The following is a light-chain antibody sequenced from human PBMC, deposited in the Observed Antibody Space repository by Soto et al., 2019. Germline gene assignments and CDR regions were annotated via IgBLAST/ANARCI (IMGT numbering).Light chain of an antibody. J-gene: IGKJ1*01. CDR1: QSITNW. CDR2: DAS. CDR3: QLYNSYSRA. Sequence: DVQMTQYPSTPSAFVGDRVTITCRASQSITNWLAWYQQKPGKAPKLLIYDASYLESGVPSRFSGSGSGTEFILTISSLQPDDFATYYCQLYNSYSRAFGQGTKVDIK. V-gene: IGKV1-5*01.